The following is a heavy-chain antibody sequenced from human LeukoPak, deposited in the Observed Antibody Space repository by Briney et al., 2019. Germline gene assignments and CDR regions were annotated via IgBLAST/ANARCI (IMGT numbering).Heavy chain of an antibody. V-gene: IGHV3-48*03. CDR2: IARGGSANR. CDR1: GFTFSSYE. J-gene: IGHJ6*02. Sequence: GGSLRLSCAASGFTFSSYEMNWVRQAPGKGLEWVSYIARGGSANRFYSEPEKGRFTISRDNAKNSLYLHMNSLRAEDTGVYYCARIGTTTRGPAGLDVWGQGTTVTVSS. CDR3: ARIGTTTRGPAGLDV. D-gene: IGHD2/OR15-2a*01.